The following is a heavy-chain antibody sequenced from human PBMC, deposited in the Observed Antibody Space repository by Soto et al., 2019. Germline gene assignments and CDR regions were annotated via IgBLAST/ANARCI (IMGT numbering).Heavy chain of an antibody. CDR3: TPHRYCSSTSCYTRDYYYYYGMDV. Sequence: GGSLRLSCAASGFTFSNAWMSWVRQAPGKGLEWVGRIKSKTDGGTTDYAAPVKGRFTISRDDSKNTLYLQMNSLKTEDTDVYYCTPHRYCSSTSCYTRDYYYYYGMDVWGQGTTVTVSS. J-gene: IGHJ6*02. CDR2: IKSKTDGGTT. V-gene: IGHV3-15*01. D-gene: IGHD2-2*02. CDR1: GFTFSNAW.